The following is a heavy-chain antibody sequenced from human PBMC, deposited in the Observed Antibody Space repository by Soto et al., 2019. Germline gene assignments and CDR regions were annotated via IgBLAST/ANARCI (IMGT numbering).Heavy chain of an antibody. CDR2: MNPNSGNT. CDR1: GYTFTSYD. D-gene: IGHD2-15*01. Sequence: QVKLVQSGAEVKKPGASVKVSCKASGYTFTSYDINWVRQATGQDIECMGWMNPNSGNTGYAQQFQGRVTMTRNTSISTDYMDLISLRSEDTAVYDCARGDSVVVVAAPHPHNYGMDVWGQGTKVNVSS. J-gene: IGHJ6*02. CDR3: ARGDSVVVVAAPHPHNYGMDV. V-gene: IGHV1-8*02.